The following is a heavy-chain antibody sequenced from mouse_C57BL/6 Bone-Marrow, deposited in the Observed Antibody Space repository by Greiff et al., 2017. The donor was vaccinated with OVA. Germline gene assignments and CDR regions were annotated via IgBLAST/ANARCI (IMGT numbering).Heavy chain of an antibody. CDR2: GQGLGWIG. CDR1: YTFSRRVH. V-gene: IGHV1-87*01. CDR3: SEDSAVYYGAWIGAWFAY. Sequence: QVQLQQPGAELVKPGASVKLSCKAFYTFSRRVHFAIRDTNYWMQWVKKRPGQGLGWIGAIYPGNGDTSYHQKFTGKATLTADKTASTAYRQLSSLTSEDSAVYYGAWIGAWFAYWGQGTLVTVSA. D-gene: IGHD2-14*01. J-gene: IGHJ3*01.